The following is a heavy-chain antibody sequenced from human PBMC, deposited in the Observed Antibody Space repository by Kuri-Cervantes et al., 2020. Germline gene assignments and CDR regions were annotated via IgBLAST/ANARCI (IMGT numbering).Heavy chain of an antibody. CDR1: GFTFSSYA. CDR2: ISGSGGST. CDR3: ARDSGAVAGRGLDY. D-gene: IGHD6-19*01. V-gene: IGHV3-23*01. J-gene: IGHJ4*02. Sequence: GGSLRLSCAASGFTFSSYAMSWVRQAPGKGLEWVSAISGSGGSTYYADSVKGRFTISRDNAKNSLFLQMSSLRDEDTAVYYCARDSGAVAGRGLDYWGQGTLVTVSS.